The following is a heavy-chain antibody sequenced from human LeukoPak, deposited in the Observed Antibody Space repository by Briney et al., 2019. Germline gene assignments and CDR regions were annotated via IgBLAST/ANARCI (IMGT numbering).Heavy chain of an antibody. V-gene: IGHV4-34*01. CDR3: ARYLPRDWFVP. J-gene: IGHJ5*02. Sequence: SETLSCTCAVYGGSFSGYYWSWIRQPPGKGLEWIREINHSGSTNYNPSLKSLVTISVDTSKKQFSLKLSSVTAADTAVYYFARYLPRDWFVPWGQRTLVTVSS. D-gene: IGHD3-9*01. CDR1: GGSFSGYY. CDR2: INHSGST.